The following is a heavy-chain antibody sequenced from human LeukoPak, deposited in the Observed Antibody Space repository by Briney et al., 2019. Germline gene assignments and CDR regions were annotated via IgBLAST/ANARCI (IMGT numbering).Heavy chain of an antibody. CDR3: AKDLGSSSPNPFDY. CDR2: ISGSGGST. D-gene: IGHD6-6*01. CDR1: GFTFSSYS. V-gene: IGHV3-23*01. J-gene: IGHJ4*02. Sequence: GGSLRLSCAASGFTFSSYSMNWVRQAPGKGLEWVSAISGSGGSTYYADSVKGRFTISRDNSKNTLYLQMNSLRAEDTAVYYCAKDLGSSSPNPFDYWGQGTLVTVSS.